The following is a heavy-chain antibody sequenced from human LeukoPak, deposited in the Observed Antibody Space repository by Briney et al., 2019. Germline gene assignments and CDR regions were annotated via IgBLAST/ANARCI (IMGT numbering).Heavy chain of an antibody. CDR3: ARSAFTVTTIHYFDY. V-gene: IGHV1-46*01. CDR2: INPSGGST. CDR1: GYTFTSYY. J-gene: IGHJ4*02. Sequence: ASVKVSCKVSGYTFTSYYMHWVRQAPGQGLEWMGIINPSGGSTSYAQKFQGRVTMTRDTSTSTVYMELSSLRSEDTAVYYCARSAFTVTTIHYFDYWGQGTLVTVSS. D-gene: IGHD4-17*01.